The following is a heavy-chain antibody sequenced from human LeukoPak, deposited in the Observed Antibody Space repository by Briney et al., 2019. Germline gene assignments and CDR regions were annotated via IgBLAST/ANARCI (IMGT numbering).Heavy chain of an antibody. CDR1: GFTFSSYA. D-gene: IGHD3-10*01. CDR3: ARGGGWFGESQPLDY. J-gene: IGHJ4*02. Sequence: PGGSLRLSCAASGFTFSSYAMHWVRQAPGKGLEWVAVISYDGSNKYYADSVKGRFTISRDNSENTLYLQMNSLRAEDTAVYYCARGGGWFGESQPLDYWGQGTLVTVSS. CDR2: ISYDGSNK. V-gene: IGHV3-30*04.